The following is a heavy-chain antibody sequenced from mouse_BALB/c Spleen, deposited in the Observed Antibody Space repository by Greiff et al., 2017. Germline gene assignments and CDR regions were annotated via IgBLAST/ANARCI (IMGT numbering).Heavy chain of an antibody. CDR3: ARGDVGRRGFAD. V-gene: IGHV1-80*01. CDR2: IYPGDGDT. D-gene: IGHD4-1*01. J-gene: IGHJ3*01. Sequence: VQLHQSGAELVRPGSSVKISCKASGYAFSSYWMNWVKQRPGQGLEWIGQIYPGDGDTNYNGKFKGKATLTADKSSSTAYMQLSSLTSEDSAVYNCARGDVGRRGFADGGQGSLVNVSA. CDR1: GYAFSSYW.